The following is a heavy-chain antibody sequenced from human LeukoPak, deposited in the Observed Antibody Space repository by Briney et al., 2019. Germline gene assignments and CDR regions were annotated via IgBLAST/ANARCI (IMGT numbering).Heavy chain of an antibody. CDR1: GGSISSYY. Sequence: SETLSLTCTVSGGSISSYYWSWIRQPPGKGLEWIGYINYSRSTKYNPSLKSRVTISVDTSKNQFSLKVSSVTAADTAVYYCARALPPYYDIPRFDPWGQGTLVTVSS. CDR2: INYSRST. J-gene: IGHJ5*02. D-gene: IGHD3-9*01. CDR3: ARALPPYYDIPRFDP. V-gene: IGHV4-59*01.